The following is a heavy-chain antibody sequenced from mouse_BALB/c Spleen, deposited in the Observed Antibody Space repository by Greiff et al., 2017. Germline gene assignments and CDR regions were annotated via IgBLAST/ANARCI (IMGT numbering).Heavy chain of an antibody. V-gene: IGHV3-6*02. CDR2: ISYDGSN. CDR1: GYSITSGYY. J-gene: IGHJ2*01. CDR3: ARDEGRNYFDY. D-gene: IGHD3-3*01. Sequence: VQLKESGPGLVKPSQSLSLTCSVTGYSITSGYYWNWIRQFPGNKLEWMGYISYDGSNNYNPSLKNRISITRDTSKNQFFLKLNSVTTEDTATYYCARDEGRNYFDYWGQGTTLTVSS.